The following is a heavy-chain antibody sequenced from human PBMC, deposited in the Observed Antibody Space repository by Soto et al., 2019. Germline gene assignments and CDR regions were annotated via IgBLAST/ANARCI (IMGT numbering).Heavy chain of an antibody. J-gene: IGHJ2*01. Sequence: SGGGLVQPGGSLRLSCAASGFTFSSYAMSWVRQAPGKGLEWVSAISGGADSTYYADPVKGRFTMSRDNSKNTLYLQLNSLRAEDTAVYYCARCRSTNWYLDLWGRGTLVTVSS. CDR2: ISGGADST. V-gene: IGHV3-23*01. CDR3: ARCRSTNWYLDL. CDR1: GFTFSSYA. D-gene: IGHD2-8*01.